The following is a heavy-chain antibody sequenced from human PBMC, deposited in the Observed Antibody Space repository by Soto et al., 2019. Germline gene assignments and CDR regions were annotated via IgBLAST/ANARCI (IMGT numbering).Heavy chain of an antibody. Sequence: KGLEWMGWMNPNSGNTGYAQKFQGRVTMTRNTSISTAYMELSSLRSEDTAVYYCAREAYCSSTSCSDYYYYYMDVWGKGTTVTVSS. CDR2: MNPNSGNT. CDR3: AREAYCSSTSCSDYYYYYMDV. J-gene: IGHJ6*03. D-gene: IGHD2-2*01. V-gene: IGHV1-8*01.